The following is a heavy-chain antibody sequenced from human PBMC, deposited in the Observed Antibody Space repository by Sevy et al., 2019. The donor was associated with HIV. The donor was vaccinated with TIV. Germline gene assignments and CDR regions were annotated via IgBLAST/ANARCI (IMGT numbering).Heavy chain of an antibody. CDR2: ISYDGSNK. CDR1: GFTFSSYA. V-gene: IGHV3-30-3*01. D-gene: IGHD3-22*01. Sequence: GGSLRLSCAASGFTFSSYAMHWVRQAPGKGLEWVAVISYDGSNKYYADSVKGRFTISRDNSKNTLYLQMNSLRAEDTAVYYCARDPYYYDSSGYFLDWGLGTLVTVSS. J-gene: IGHJ4*02. CDR3: ARDPYYYDSSGYFLD.